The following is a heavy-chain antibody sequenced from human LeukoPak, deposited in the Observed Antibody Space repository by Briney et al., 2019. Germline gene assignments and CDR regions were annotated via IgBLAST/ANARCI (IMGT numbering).Heavy chain of an antibody. Sequence: SETLSLTCAVYGGSFSGYYWSWIRQPPGKGLEWIGEINHSGSTNYNPSLKSRVTISVDTSKNQFSLKLSSVTAADTAVYYCARFYVVRYFDYWRQGTLVTVSS. CDR1: GGSFSGYY. CDR2: INHSGST. D-gene: IGHD2-21*01. CDR3: ARFYVVRYFDY. J-gene: IGHJ4*02. V-gene: IGHV4-34*01.